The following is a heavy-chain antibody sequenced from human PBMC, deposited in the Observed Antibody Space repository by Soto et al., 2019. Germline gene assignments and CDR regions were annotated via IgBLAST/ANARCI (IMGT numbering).Heavy chain of an antibody. Sequence: QVQLQESGPGLVKPSETLSLTCTVSGGSISSYYWSWIRQPPGKGLEWIGYIYYSGSTNYNPSLTRRFTRSVDTAKHQFSLKLSSVTAADTAVYYRARGSSYHRRWFDPWGQGTLVTVSS. D-gene: IGHD6-13*01. CDR3: ARGSSYHRRWFDP. CDR1: GGSISSYY. V-gene: IGHV4-59*01. J-gene: IGHJ5*02. CDR2: IYYSGST.